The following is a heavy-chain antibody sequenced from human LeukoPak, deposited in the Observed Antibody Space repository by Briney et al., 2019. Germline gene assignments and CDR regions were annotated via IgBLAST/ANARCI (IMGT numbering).Heavy chain of an antibody. Sequence: GGSLRLSCAASGFTFDDYAMHWVRQAPGKGLEWVSAISWNSGSIGYADSVKGRFTISRDNAKNTLYLQMNSLRAEDTAVYYCARDAGNHYYYKYMDVWGKGTTVTVSS. CDR2: ISWNSGSI. D-gene: IGHD4-23*01. V-gene: IGHV3-9*01. CDR3: ARDAGNHYYYKYMDV. J-gene: IGHJ6*03. CDR1: GFTFDDYA.